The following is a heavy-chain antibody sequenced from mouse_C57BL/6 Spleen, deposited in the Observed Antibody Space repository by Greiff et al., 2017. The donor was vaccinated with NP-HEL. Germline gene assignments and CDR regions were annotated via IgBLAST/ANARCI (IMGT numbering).Heavy chain of an antibody. V-gene: IGHV7-3*01. CDR1: GFTFTDYY. D-gene: IGHD1-1*01. CDR2: IRNKANGYTT. CDR3: ARRPYGSSYDWYFDV. J-gene: IGHJ1*03. Sequence: EVKLMESGGGLVQPGGSLSLSCAASGFTFTDYYMSWVRQPPGKALEWLGFIRNKANGYTTEYSASVKGRFTISRDNSQSILYLQMNALRAEDSATYYCARRPYGSSYDWYFDVWGTGTTVTVSS.